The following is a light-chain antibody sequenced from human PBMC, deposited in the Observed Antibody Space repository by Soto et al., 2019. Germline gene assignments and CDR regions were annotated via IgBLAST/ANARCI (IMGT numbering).Light chain of an antibody. CDR2: KAS. CDR1: QTISSW. CDR3: QHYNSYSEA. J-gene: IGKJ1*01. Sequence: DIQMTQSPSTLSGSVGDRVTITCLASQTISSWLAWYQQKPGKAPKLLIYKASTLKSGVPSRFSDIGSGTEFTPTISSLQPDDFATYYCQHYNSYSEAVGQGTKVDSK. V-gene: IGKV1-5*03.